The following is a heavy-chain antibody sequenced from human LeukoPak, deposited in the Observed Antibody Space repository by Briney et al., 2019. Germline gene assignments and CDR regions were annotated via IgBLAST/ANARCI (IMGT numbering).Heavy chain of an antibody. CDR2: IYYSGST. D-gene: IGHD5-24*01. Sequence: SETLSLTCTVSGGSISSYYWSWIRQPPGKGLERIGYIYYSGSTNYNPSLKSRVTISVDTSKNQFFLKLSSVTAADTAVYYCARRSRMTTIDAFDIWGQGTMVTVSS. CDR3: ARRSRMTTIDAFDI. V-gene: IGHV4-59*08. J-gene: IGHJ3*02. CDR1: GGSISSYY.